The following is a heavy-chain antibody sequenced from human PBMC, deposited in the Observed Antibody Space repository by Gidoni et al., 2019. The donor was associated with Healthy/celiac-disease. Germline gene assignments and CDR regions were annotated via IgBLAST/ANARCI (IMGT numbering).Heavy chain of an antibody. J-gene: IGHJ4*02. CDR1: GFTFSSYR. D-gene: IGHD1-26*01. CDR2: ISSSSSTR. Sequence: EVQLVESGGGLVQPGGSLRLSCAASGFTFSSYRINWVRQAPGTVREWVSYISSSSSTRYYADSVKGRFTISRDNAKNSLYLQMNSLRAEDTAVYYCARDLVGATPFDYWGQGTLVTVSS. CDR3: ARDLVGATPFDY. V-gene: IGHV3-48*01.